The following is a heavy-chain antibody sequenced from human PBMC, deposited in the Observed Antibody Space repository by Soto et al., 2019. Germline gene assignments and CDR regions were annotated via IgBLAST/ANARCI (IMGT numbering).Heavy chain of an antibody. D-gene: IGHD2-2*01. CDR3: ARTYCSSTSWNYYYGMDV. CDR1: GFSLSTSGMC. CDR2: IDWDDDK. Sequence: SGPTLVNPTQTLTLTCTFSGFSLSTSGMCVSWIRQPPGKALEWLALIDWDDDKYYSTSLKTRLTISKDTSKNQVVLTMTNMDPVDTATYYCARTYCSSTSWNYYYGMDVWGQGTTVTVSS. J-gene: IGHJ6*02. V-gene: IGHV2-70*01.